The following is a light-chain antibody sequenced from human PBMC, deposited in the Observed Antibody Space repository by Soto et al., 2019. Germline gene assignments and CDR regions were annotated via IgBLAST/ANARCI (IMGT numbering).Light chain of an antibody. CDR1: QSVLYDSNNKNY. CDR2: WAS. V-gene: IGKV4-1*01. Sequence: DIVMTQSPDSLAVSLGERATINCKSSQSVLYDSNNKNYLAWYQQKPGQPPKLLIYWASTRESGVPDRFSGTGSGTDFTLTISSLQAEDVADYYCHQYYSIPMTFGRGTKVEIK. CDR3: HQYYSIPMT. J-gene: IGKJ1*01.